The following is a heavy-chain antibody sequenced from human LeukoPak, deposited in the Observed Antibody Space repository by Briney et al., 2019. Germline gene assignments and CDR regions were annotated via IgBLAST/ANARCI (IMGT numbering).Heavy chain of an antibody. V-gene: IGHV4-61*10. Sequence: SETLSLTCTVSGGSISSGSYYWGWIRQPAGKGLEWIGYIYYSGSTYYNPSLKSRVTISVDTSKNQFSLKLSSVTAADTAVYYCARGELAGWVDYWGQGTLVTVSS. J-gene: IGHJ4*02. CDR1: GGSISSGSYY. D-gene: IGHD1-26*01. CDR3: ARGELAGWVDY. CDR2: IYYSGST.